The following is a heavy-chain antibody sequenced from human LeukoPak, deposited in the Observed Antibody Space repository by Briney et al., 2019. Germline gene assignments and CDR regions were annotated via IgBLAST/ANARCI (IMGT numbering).Heavy chain of an antibody. D-gene: IGHD6-13*01. J-gene: IGHJ4*02. CDR3: ARVRGRSSIAAAGTGSALPDY. V-gene: IGHV1-2*02. CDR2: INPNSGGT. Sequence: ASVKVSCKASGYTFTGYYMHWVRQAPGQGLEWMGWINPNSGGTNYAQKFRGRVTMTRDTSISTAYMELSRLRSDDTAVYYCARVRGRSSIAAAGTGSALPDYWGQGTLVTVSS. CDR1: GYTFTGYY.